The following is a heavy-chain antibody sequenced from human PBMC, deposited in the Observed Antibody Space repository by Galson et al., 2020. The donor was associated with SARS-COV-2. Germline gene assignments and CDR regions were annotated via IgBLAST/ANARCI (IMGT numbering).Heavy chain of an antibody. D-gene: IGHD3-3*01. CDR1: GFTFDDYA. CDR3: AAYYDFWSGSGELFDY. J-gene: IGHJ4*02. V-gene: IGHV3-9*01. CDR2: ISWNSGSI. Sequence: SLKISCAASGFTFDDYAMHWVRQAPGKGLEWVSGISWNSGSIGYADSVKGRFTISRDNAKNSLYLQMNSLRAEDTALYYCAAYYDFWSGSGELFDYWGQGTLVTVSS.